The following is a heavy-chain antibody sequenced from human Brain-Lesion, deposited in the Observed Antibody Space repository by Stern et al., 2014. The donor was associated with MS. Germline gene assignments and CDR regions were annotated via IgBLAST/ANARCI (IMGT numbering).Heavy chain of an antibody. V-gene: IGHV3-30*18. J-gene: IGHJ4*02. CDR2: ISNDVNHK. D-gene: IGHD1-1*01. Sequence: QVQLVQSGGGLVQPGGSLRLSCAASGFTYTDYWMRWVRQAPGKGPEWVAVISNDVNHKYYACSVKDQFTISRANSKNTLYLQMNSLRFEDTAVYYCAKHLAERPFDYWGQGTLVTVSS. CDR3: AKHLAERPFDY. CDR1: GFTYTDYW.